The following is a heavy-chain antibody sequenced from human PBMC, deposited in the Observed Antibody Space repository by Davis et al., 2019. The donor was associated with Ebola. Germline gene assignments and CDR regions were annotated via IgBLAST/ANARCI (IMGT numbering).Heavy chain of an antibody. V-gene: IGHV3-15*01. CDR3: ATGHYSSSRGY. D-gene: IGHD6-6*01. J-gene: IGHJ4*02. CDR1: GFTFSNAW. CDR2: IKSKPDGGTT. Sequence: GESLKISCAASGFTFSNAWMSWVRQAPGKGLEWVGRIKSKPDGGTTDYAAPVKGRFTISRDDSKNTLYLQMNSLKAEDTAVYYCATGHYSSSRGYWGQGTLVTVSS.